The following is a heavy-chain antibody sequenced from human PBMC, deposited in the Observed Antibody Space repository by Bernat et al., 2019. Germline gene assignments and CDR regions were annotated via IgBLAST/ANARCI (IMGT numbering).Heavy chain of an antibody. D-gene: IGHD6-13*01. CDR3: ANGPPSIAAVED. V-gene: IGHV3-30*18. CDR1: GFTFSSYG. Sequence: QVQLVESGEGVVQPGRSLRLSCAASGFTFSSYGMHWVRQAPGKGLEWVAVISYDGSNKYYADSVKGRFTISRDNSKNTLYLQMNSLRAEDTAVYYCANGPPSIAAVEDWGQGTLVTVSS. J-gene: IGHJ4*02. CDR2: ISYDGSNK.